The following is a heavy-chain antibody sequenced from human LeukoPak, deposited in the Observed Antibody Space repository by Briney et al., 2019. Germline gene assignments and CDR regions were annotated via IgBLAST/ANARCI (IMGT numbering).Heavy chain of an antibody. D-gene: IGHD2-2*01. Sequence: SETLSLTCTVSGYSINSGYYWGWIRQPPGKGLEWIGCNYHSGSTYYNPSLKSRVTISVDTSKNQFSLKLSSVTAADTAVYYCARGGVVVPAATARWFDPWGQGTLVTVSS. J-gene: IGHJ5*02. CDR3: ARGGVVVPAATARWFDP. V-gene: IGHV4-38-2*02. CDR2: NYHSGST. CDR1: GYSINSGYY.